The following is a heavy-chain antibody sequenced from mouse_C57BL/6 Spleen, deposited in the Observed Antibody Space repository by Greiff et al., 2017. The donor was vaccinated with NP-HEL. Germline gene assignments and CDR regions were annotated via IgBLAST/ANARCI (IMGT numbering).Heavy chain of an antibody. CDR1: GYTFTSYW. Sequence: QVQLQQPGAELVKPGASVKLSCTASGYTFTSYWMQWVKQRPGQGLEWIGVIDPSDSYTTYNQKFNGKATLTVDTSSSTAYMQLSSLTSEDSAVDCCARSDDGAMDYWGQGTSVTVSS. CDR2: IDPSDSYT. J-gene: IGHJ4*01. V-gene: IGHV1-50*01. D-gene: IGHD2-3*01. CDR3: ARSDDGAMDY.